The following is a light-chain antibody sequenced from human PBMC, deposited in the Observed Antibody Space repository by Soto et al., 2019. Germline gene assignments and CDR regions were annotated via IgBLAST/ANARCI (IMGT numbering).Light chain of an antibody. J-gene: IGKJ4*01. CDR1: QSVLFSSNNKNY. Sequence: DIVMTQSPDSLAVSLGERATINCKSSQSVLFSSNNKNYLAWYQQKPGQPPKLLISWASTRESGVPDRFSGSGSETDFTLTISSLQAEDVAVYHCQQYYSTPSPTFGGGTKVGIK. V-gene: IGKV4-1*01. CDR3: QQYYSTPSPT. CDR2: WAS.